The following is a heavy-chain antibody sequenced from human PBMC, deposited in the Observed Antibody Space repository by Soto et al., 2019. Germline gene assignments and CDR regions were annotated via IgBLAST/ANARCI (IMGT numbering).Heavy chain of an antibody. Sequence: PSETLSLTCTVSGGSISSYYWSWIRQPPGKGLEWIGYIYYSGSTNYNPSLKSRVTISVDTSKNQFSLKLSSVTAADTAVYYCARLGSRSPYYSDYWGPGTLVTVST. CDR1: GGSISSYY. CDR2: IYYSGST. V-gene: IGHV4-59*01. D-gene: IGHD2-15*01. J-gene: IGHJ4*02. CDR3: ARLGSRSPYYSDY.